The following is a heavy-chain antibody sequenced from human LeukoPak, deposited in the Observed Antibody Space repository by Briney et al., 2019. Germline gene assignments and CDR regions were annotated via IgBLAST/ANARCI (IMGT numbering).Heavy chain of an antibody. CDR1: GGSINSGGFY. D-gene: IGHD3-16*01. CDR3: ARGGSFLGNYVY. J-gene: IGHJ4*02. V-gene: IGHV4-31*03. CDR2: IYYSGST. Sequence: SETLSLTCTVSGGSINSGGFYWSWIRQHPGKGLEWIGYIYYSGSTFYDPSLKSRVAISLDKSKNQFSLNLRSVTAADTAVYYCARGGSFLGNYVYWGQGTLVTVSS.